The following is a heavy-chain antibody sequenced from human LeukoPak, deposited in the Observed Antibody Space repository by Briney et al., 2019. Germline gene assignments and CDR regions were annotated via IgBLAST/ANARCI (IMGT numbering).Heavy chain of an antibody. D-gene: IGHD5-12*01. J-gene: IGHJ4*02. CDR3: ARGHIVATISGFLDY. Sequence: PSETLSLTYAVYGGSFSGYYWSWIRQPPGKGLEWSGEINHSGSTNYNPSLKSRVTISVDTSKNQFSLKLSYVTAADTAVYYCARGHIVATISGFLDYWGQGTLVTVSS. V-gene: IGHV4-34*01. CDR2: INHSGST. CDR1: GGSFSGYY.